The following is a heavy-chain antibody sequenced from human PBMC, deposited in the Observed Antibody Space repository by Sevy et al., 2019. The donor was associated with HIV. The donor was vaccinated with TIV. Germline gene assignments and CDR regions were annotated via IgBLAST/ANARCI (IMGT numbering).Heavy chain of an antibody. V-gene: IGHV3-53*01. Sequence: GGSLRLSCAASGFSVSSNYMSWVRQAPGKGLEWVSLIYSSGRTYYGDSVKGRFTISRDDSKNTLYLQMNSVRAEDTALYYCTRVHSGGYPFDYWGQGSLVTDSS. CDR2: IYSSGRT. CDR3: TRVHSGGYPFDY. D-gene: IGHD3-22*01. J-gene: IGHJ4*02. CDR1: GFSVSSNY.